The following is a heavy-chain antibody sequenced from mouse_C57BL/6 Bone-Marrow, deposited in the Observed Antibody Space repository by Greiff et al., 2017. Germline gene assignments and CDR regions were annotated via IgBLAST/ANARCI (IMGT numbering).Heavy chain of an antibody. V-gene: IGHV3-8*01. D-gene: IGHD1-3*01. J-gene: IGHJ1*03. CDR3: ARSLSIKGGYFDV. Sequence: DVKLVESGPGLAKPSQTLSLTCSVTGYSITSDYWNWIRKFPGNKLEYMGYISYSGSTYYNPSLKSRISITRDTSKNQYYLQLNSVTTEDTATYYCARSLSIKGGYFDVWGTGTTVTVSS. CDR2: ISYSGST. CDR1: GYSITSDY.